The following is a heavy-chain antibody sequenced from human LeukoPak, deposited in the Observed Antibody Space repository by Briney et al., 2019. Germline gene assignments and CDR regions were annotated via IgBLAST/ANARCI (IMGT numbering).Heavy chain of an antibody. V-gene: IGHV3-53*01. CDR2: TYTGGNS. D-gene: IGHD3-22*01. J-gene: IGHJ3*02. Sequence: AGGSLRLSCAASGFTVSSIHMVWVRQAPGKGLEWVSVTYTGGNSYHADSVKGRFIISRDISKNTLYLQMNSLRAEDSALYYCARGGRGSAAVVAPRSFDIWGQGTMVTVSS. CDR3: ARGGRGSAAVVAPRSFDI. CDR1: GFTVSSIH.